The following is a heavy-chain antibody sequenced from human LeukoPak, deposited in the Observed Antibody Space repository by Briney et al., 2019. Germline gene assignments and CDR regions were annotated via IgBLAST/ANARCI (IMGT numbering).Heavy chain of an antibody. CDR2: IGSAGDT. CDR1: GFTFSNYD. Sequence: PGGSLRLSCAASGFTFSNYDMHWVRQGIGKGLEWVATIGSAGDTYYPGSVKGRFTISRENAKNSLYLQMNSLRAEDTAVYYCARDPDYYGSGSYDYWGQGTLVTVSS. D-gene: IGHD3-10*01. J-gene: IGHJ4*02. CDR3: ARDPDYYGSGSYDY. V-gene: IGHV3-13*01.